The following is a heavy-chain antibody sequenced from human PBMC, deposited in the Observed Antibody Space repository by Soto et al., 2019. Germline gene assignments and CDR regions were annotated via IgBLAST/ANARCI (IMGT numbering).Heavy chain of an antibody. CDR3: AKREVELGYCSSTSCYEYNWFDP. V-gene: IGHV4-59*08. D-gene: IGHD2-2*01. CDR2: IYYSGST. J-gene: IGHJ5*02. CDR1: GGSISSYY. Sequence: SETLSLTCTVSGGSISSYYWSWIRQPPGKGLEWIGYIYYSGSTNYNPSLKSRVTISVDTSKNQFSLKLSSVTAADTAGYYCAKREVELGYCSSTSCYEYNWFDPWGQGTLVTVSS.